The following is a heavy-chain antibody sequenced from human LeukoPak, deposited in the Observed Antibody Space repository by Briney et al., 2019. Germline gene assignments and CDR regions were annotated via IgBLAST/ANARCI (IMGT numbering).Heavy chain of an antibody. V-gene: IGHV4-59*08. CDR3: ARHRAYDSGTYYRWFDP. Sequence: SETLSLTCTVSGGSISSFYWSWIRQPPGMGLEWIGYSHGNGDTNYNPSLKSRVTISVDTSENQCSLKLTSVTAADTAVYYCARHRAYDSGTYYRWFDPWGPGTLVTVSS. J-gene: IGHJ5*02. CDR2: SHGNGDT. CDR1: GGSISSFY. D-gene: IGHD3-22*01.